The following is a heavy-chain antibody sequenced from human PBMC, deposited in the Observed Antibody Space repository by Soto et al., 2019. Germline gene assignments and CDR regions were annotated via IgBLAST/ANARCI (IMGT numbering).Heavy chain of an antibody. CDR1: GGFISNGGLY. CDR2: IYYGGRS. CDR3: AKEIRE. J-gene: IGHJ4*02. V-gene: IGHV4-31*03. Sequence: PSETLSLTCTVSGGFISNGGLYWSWVRQPPGKGPEWIGYIYYGGRSLYSPSLKSRVSMSLDASKNQFYLKLTSVTAADTAVYYCAKEIREWGQGTLVTAPQ. D-gene: IGHD3-10*01.